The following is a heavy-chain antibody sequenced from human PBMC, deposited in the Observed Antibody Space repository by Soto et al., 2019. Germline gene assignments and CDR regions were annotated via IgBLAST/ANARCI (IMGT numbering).Heavy chain of an antibody. Sequence: QVQLQQWGAGLLKPSETLSLTCAVYGGSFSGYYWSWIRQPPGKGLEWIGEINHSGSTNYNPSLKSRVTIPVGTAKNPFPLRLGPGAAGDPGVFSFGRRTRGGGGDYWGQGTLVTVSS. J-gene: IGHJ4*02. CDR1: GGSFSGYY. CDR3: GRRTRGGGGDY. CDR2: INHSGST. V-gene: IGHV4-34*01. D-gene: IGHD3-10*01.